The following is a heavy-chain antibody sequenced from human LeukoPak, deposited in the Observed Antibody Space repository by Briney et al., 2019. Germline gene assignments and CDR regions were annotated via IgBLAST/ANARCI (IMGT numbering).Heavy chain of an antibody. V-gene: IGHV3-23*01. J-gene: IGHJ4*02. CDR3: ARWETMERGDY. CDR1: GFTFSSYS. CDR2: ISGGGDGI. Sequence: PGGSLRLSWAASGFTFSSYSMSWVRQAPGKGLEWVSVISGGGDGIYYADSVRGRFTISRDNSRNTVYLQMNSLRAEDTAVYYCARWETMERGDYWGQGTLVTVSS. D-gene: IGHD3-10*01.